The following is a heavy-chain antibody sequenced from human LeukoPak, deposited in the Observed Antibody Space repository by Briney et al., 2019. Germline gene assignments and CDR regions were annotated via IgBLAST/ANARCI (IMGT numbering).Heavy chain of an antibody. Sequence: ASVKVSCKASGYTFTGYYMHWVRQAPGQGPEWMGWINPNSGGTNYAQKFQGRVTMTRDTSISTAYMELSRLRSDDTAVYYCARGDSLSGWYGSRSFDIWGQGTMVTVSS. CDR2: INPNSGGT. J-gene: IGHJ3*02. CDR3: ARGDSLSGWYGSRSFDI. V-gene: IGHV1-2*02. CDR1: GYTFTGYY. D-gene: IGHD6-19*01.